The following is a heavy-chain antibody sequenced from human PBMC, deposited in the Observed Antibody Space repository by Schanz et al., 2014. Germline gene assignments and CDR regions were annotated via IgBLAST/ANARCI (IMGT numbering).Heavy chain of an antibody. Sequence: QVQVVQSGAELKKPGASVKVSFKSSGYTFSSHGIHWLRQAPGQSLEWMGWINTANGNAKYSANFQGRVTITRDTSASTAYMELSSLRSEDTAVYSCARGIGGYGANNYFDYWGQGTLVTVSS. CDR2: INTANGNA. CDR1: GYTFSSHG. J-gene: IGHJ4*02. V-gene: IGHV1-3*04. CDR3: ARGIGGYGANNYFDY. D-gene: IGHD5-12*01.